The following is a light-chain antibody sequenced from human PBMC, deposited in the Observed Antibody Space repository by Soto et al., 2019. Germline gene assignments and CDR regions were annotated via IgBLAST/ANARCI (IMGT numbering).Light chain of an antibody. J-gene: IGKJ4*01. CDR1: QGIASY. CDR3: QQLTSYPST. V-gene: IGKV1-9*01. Sequence: DIQLTQSPSFLSASVGDRVTITCRASQGIASYLAWYQQKPGKAPKLLIYTASTFQSGVPSRFSGSGSGTEFTLTISSLQPADFATYYCQQLTSYPSTFGGGTKVEIK. CDR2: TAS.